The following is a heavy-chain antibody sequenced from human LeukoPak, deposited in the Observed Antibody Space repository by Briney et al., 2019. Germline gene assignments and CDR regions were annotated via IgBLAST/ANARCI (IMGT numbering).Heavy chain of an antibody. J-gene: IGHJ4*02. CDR1: GFSVSGSA. Sequence: GGSLRLSCAASGFSVSGSAIHWVRQTSGKGLEWVGRSRSKSSSYATGYGESVKGRFTISRDESRSTAYLQMNSLNTADTAVYYCSRIPDWSNGVDWGQGTLVTVSS. D-gene: IGHD2-8*01. CDR3: SRIPDWSNGVD. V-gene: IGHV3-73*01. CDR2: SRSKSSSYAT.